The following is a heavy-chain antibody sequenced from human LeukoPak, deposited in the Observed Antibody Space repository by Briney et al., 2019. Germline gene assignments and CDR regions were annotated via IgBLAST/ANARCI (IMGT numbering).Heavy chain of an antibody. J-gene: IGHJ4*02. D-gene: IGHD2-2*01. Sequence: SETLSLTCTVSGGSISSSSYYWGWIRQPPGKGLEWIGSIYCSGSTYYNPSLKSRVTISVDTSKNQFSLKLSSVTAADTAVYYCAIRPGRYCSSTSCYDDYWGQGTLVTVSS. CDR1: GGSISSSSYY. CDR3: AIRPGRYCSSTSCYDDY. V-gene: IGHV4-39*07. CDR2: IYCSGST.